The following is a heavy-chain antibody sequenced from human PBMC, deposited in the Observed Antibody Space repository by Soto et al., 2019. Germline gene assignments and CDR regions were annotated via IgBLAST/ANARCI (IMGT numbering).Heavy chain of an antibody. V-gene: IGHV5-51*01. CDR3: ARLRRPIIPVVGATSFQESCYFDY. D-gene: IGHD1-26*01. CDR2: IYPGDSDT. Sequence: GESLKISCKGSGYSFTSYWIGWVRQMPGKGLEWMGIIYPGDSDTRYSPSFQGQVTISADKSISTAYLQGSGLKASDTAMYYCARLRRPIIPVVGATSFQESCYFDYWGQGTLVTVSS. CDR1: GYSFTSYW. J-gene: IGHJ4*02.